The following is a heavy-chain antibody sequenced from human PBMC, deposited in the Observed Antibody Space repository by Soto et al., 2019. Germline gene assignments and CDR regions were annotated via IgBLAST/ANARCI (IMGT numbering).Heavy chain of an antibody. CDR2: MFASGSS. V-gene: IGHV4-4*02. J-gene: IGHJ4*02. Sequence: SETLSLTCGVSGDSISSPNWWSWYRQPPGKGLELVGEMFASGSSNYNPSLNGRVTMSLGTSKNHFSLRLTSLTAADTAIYYCAREGFDHRPDYWGQGIPVTVSS. CDR3: AREGFDHRPDY. CDR1: GDSISSPNW.